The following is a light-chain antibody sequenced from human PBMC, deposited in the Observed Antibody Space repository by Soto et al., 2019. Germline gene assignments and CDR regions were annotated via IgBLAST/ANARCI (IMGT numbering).Light chain of an antibody. J-gene: IGKJ3*01. CDR1: QSVSSN. CDR2: GAS. V-gene: IGKV3-15*01. Sequence: EIVMTQSPAPLSVSPRERATLSCRASQSVSSNLAWYQQKPGQAPRLLIYGASTRATGIPARFSGSGSGTEFTLTISSLQSQDFTVYYCQQYNNWPRTFGPGTKVDIK. CDR3: QQYNNWPRT.